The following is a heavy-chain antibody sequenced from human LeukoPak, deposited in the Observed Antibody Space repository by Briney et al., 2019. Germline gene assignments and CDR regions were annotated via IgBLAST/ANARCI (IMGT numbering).Heavy chain of an antibody. CDR2: ISGSGNGGSI. V-gene: IGHV3-64D*06. J-gene: IGHJ4*02. CDR3: VKDFGRVRGTPDS. CDR1: GFVFSIYT. Sequence: GGSLRLSCSSSGFVFSIYTMYWVRQAPGKGPEYVSTISGSGNGGSIYYADSVKGRFTISRDDSKSILYLQMNGLRSEDTAVYYCVKDFGRVRGTPDSWGQGTLVTVSS. D-gene: IGHD3-16*01.